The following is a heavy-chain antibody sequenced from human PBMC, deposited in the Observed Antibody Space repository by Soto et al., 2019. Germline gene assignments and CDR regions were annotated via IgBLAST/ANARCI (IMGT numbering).Heavy chain of an antibody. Sequence: ASVKVSCKASGYTFTSYAMHWVRQAPGQRLEWMGWINAGNGNTKYSQKFQGRVTITRDTSASTAYMELSSPRSEDTAVYYCARDVRITIFGVGEGDAFDIWGQGTMVTVSS. CDR2: INAGNGNT. D-gene: IGHD3-3*01. J-gene: IGHJ3*02. CDR1: GYTFTSYA. CDR3: ARDVRITIFGVGEGDAFDI. V-gene: IGHV1-3*01.